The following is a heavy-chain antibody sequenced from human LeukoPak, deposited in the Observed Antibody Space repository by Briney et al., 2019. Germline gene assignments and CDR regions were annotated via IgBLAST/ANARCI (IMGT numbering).Heavy chain of an antibody. V-gene: IGHV1-2*02. CDR3: ARAWGYSYGPHFDY. Sequence: ASVQVSCKASGYTFTGYYMHWVRQAPGQGLAWMGWINPNSGGTNYAQKFQGRVTMTRDTSISTAYMELSRLRSDDTAVYYCARAWGYSYGPHFDYWGQGTLVPVST. D-gene: IGHD5-18*01. CDR1: GYTFTGYY. J-gene: IGHJ4*02. CDR2: INPNSGGT.